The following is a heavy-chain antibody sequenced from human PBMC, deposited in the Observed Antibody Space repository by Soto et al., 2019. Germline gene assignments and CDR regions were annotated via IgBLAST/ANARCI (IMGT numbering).Heavy chain of an antibody. CDR3: ASTFYGSDFDY. J-gene: IGHJ4*02. D-gene: IGHD3-10*01. CDR2: IYHIGST. V-gene: IGHV4-59*01. Sequence: SETLSLTCTVSGVSISPYYWSWLRQPPGKGLEWIGYIYHIGSTDYNPSLKSRVTISVDTSKNQFSLKLSSVTAADTAVYYCASTFYGSDFDYWGQGTLDTVSS. CDR1: GVSISPYY.